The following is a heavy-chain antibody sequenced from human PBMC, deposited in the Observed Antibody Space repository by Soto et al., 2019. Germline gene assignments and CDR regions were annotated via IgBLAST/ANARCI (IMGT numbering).Heavy chain of an antibody. CDR1: GFTLKNYS. CDR2: ISSNSNYK. Sequence: DVQLVESGGGLVKPGGSLRLSCAASGFTLKNYSMTWVRQAPGKGLEWVSSISSNSNYKYYADSLKVRFTISRDNAKNALYLQISSLRAEDTAVYYCARARSTTWSGPTRGWFDPWGRGTLVTVAS. J-gene: IGHJ5*02. D-gene: IGHD2-2*01. V-gene: IGHV3-21*06. CDR3: ARARSTTWSGPTRGWFDP.